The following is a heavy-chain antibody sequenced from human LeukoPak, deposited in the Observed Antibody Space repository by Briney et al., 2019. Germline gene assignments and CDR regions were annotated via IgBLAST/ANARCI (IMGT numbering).Heavy chain of an antibody. Sequence: GGSLRLSCAASGFTFSSYSVNWVRQAPGKGLEWVAFIRYDGGDKYYADSVKGRFTISRDNSKNTLYMEMNSLRTEDTAMYYCAKEFGTSSLEGDAFDIWGQGTMVTVSS. CDR1: GFTFSSYS. CDR3: AKEFGTSSLEGDAFDI. V-gene: IGHV3-30*02. CDR2: IRYDGGDK. J-gene: IGHJ3*02. D-gene: IGHD3-10*01.